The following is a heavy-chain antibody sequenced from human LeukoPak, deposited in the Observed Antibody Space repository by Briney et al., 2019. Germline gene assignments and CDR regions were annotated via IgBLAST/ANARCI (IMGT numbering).Heavy chain of an antibody. CDR1: GGSISSYY. D-gene: IGHD3-22*01. CDR3: ARSTYYYDLSYYYGMDV. V-gene: IGHV4-59*01. Sequence: SETLSLTCTVSGGSISSYYWSWIRQPPGKGLEWIGYIYYSGSTNYNPSLRSRVTISVDTSKNQFSLKLSSVTAADTAVYYCARSTYYYDLSYYYGMDVWGQGTTVTVSS. CDR2: IYYSGST. J-gene: IGHJ6*02.